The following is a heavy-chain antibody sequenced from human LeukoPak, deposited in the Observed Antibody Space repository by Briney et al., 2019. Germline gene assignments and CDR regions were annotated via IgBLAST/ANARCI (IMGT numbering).Heavy chain of an antibody. J-gene: IGHJ4*02. CDR3: AKIDRTYCSRSSCYALDY. V-gene: IGHV5-51*01. D-gene: IGHD2-2*01. CDR2: IYPGDSDT. CDR1: GYSFTSYW. Sequence: GESLKISCKGSGYSFTSYWIGWVRQMPGKGLEWMGIIYPGDSDTRYSPSFQGQVTISADKSISTACLQWSSLKASDTAMYYCAKIDRTYCSRSSCYALDYWGQGTLVTVSS.